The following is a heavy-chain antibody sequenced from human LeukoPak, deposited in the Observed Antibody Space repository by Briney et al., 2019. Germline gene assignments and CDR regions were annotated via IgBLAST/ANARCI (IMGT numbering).Heavy chain of an antibody. Sequence: PGRSLRLSRAASGFTFSSYGMHWVRQAPGKGLEWVAVISYDGSNKYYADSVKGRFTISRDNSKNTLYLQMNSLRAEDTAVYYCAKGRRPGYYDSSGYYYGGGAFDIWGQGTMVTVSS. CDR1: GFTFSSYG. CDR2: ISYDGSNK. D-gene: IGHD3-22*01. CDR3: AKGRRPGYYDSSGYYYGGGAFDI. V-gene: IGHV3-30*18. J-gene: IGHJ3*02.